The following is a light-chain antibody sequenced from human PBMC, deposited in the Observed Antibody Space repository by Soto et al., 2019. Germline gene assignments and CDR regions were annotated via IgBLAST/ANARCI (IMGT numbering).Light chain of an antibody. V-gene: IGKV1-9*01. Sequence: DIQLTQSPSFLSASVGDRVTITCRASQGISSYLAWYRQKPGKAPKLLIYAASTLQSGVPSRFSGSGSGKEFTLTISSLQPEDFANYNCQNIDSYSTFGHGTRLEIK. J-gene: IGKJ5*01. CDR2: AAS. CDR1: QGISSY. CDR3: QNIDSYST.